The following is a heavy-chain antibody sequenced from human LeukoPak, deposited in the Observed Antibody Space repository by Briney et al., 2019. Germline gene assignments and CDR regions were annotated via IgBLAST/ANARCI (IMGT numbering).Heavy chain of an antibody. V-gene: IGHV1-69*06. CDR2: IIPIFGTA. CDR1: GGTFSSYA. CDR3: ARNSQEWGKGTFGY. J-gene: IGHJ4*02. D-gene: IGHD3-3*01. Sequence: SVKVSCKASGGTFSSYAISWVRQAPGQGLEWMGGIIPIFGTANYAQKFQGRVTITADKSTSTAYMELSSLRSEDTAVYYCARNSQEWGKGTFGYWGQGTLVTVSS.